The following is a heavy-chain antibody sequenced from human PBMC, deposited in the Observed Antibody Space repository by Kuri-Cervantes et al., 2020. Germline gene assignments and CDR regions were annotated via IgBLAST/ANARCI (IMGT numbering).Heavy chain of an antibody. D-gene: IGHD3-22*01. J-gene: IGHJ6*02. CDR1: GYTFTGYY. Sequence: ASVKVSCKASGYTFTGYYMHWVRQAPGQGLEWMGWINPNSGGTNYAQKFQGRVTMTRDTSISTAYMELSRLRSDDTAVYYCARRPGASDSSGYYQSYYYYYGMDVWGQGTTVTVSS. CDR2: INPNSGGT. V-gene: IGHV1-2*02. CDR3: ARRPGASDSSGYYQSYYYYYGMDV.